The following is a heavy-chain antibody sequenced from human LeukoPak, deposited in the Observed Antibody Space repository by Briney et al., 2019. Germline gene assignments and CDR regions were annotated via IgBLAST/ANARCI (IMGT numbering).Heavy chain of an antibody. CDR1: GFTFSSHA. J-gene: IGHJ3*02. CDR3: AKVHLLWFGELLSRGLDTFDI. CDR2: ISGSGGST. V-gene: IGHV3-23*01. Sequence: PGGSLRLSCAASGFTFSSHAMTWVRQAPGKGLEWVSGISGSGGSTYYADSVRGRFTISRDNSKNTLYLQVNSLRAEDTAVYYCAKVHLLWFGELLSRGLDTFDIWGQGTMVTVSS. D-gene: IGHD3-10*01.